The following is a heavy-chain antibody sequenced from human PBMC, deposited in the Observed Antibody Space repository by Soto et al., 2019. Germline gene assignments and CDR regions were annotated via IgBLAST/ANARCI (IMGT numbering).Heavy chain of an antibody. V-gene: IGHV1-2*04. CDR3: ARGDSTDCSNGVCSFFYNHDMDV. CDR2: INPKSGGT. D-gene: IGHD2-8*01. J-gene: IGHJ6*02. Sequence: ASVKVSCKASGYSFTDYHIHWVRQAPGQGPEWLGRINPKSGGTSTAQKFQGWVTMTTDTSISTASMELTRLTSDDTAIYYCARGDSTDCSNGVCSFFYNHDMDVWGQGTTVTVSS. CDR1: GYSFTDYH.